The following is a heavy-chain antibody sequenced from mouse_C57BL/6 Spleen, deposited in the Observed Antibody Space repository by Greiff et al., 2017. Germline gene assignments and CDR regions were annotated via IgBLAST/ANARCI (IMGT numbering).Heavy chain of an antibody. V-gene: IGHV7-3*01. Sequence: EVKVVESGGGLVQPGGSLSLSCAASGFTFTDYYMSWVRQPPGKALEWLGFIRNKANGYTTEYSASVKGRFTISRDNSQSILYLQMNALRAEDSATYYCARLYYGNCYYFDYWGQGTTLTVSS. CDR3: ARLYYGNCYYFDY. D-gene: IGHD2-1*01. CDR1: GFTFTDYY. CDR2: IRNKANGYTT. J-gene: IGHJ2*01.